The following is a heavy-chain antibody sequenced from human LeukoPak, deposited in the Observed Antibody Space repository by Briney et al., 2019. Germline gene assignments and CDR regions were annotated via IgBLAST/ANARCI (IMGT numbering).Heavy chain of an antibody. J-gene: IGHJ4*02. Sequence: SETLSLTCAVYGGSFSGYYWSWIRQHPGKGLEWIGEINHSGSTNYNPSLKSRVTVSVDTSKNQFSLKLSSVTAAATAVYYSARVLNYYGSGSYYTCFASWGEGTLGTVSS. CDR1: GGSFSGYY. D-gene: IGHD3-10*01. V-gene: IGHV4-34*01. CDR3: ARVLNYYGSGSYYTCFAS. CDR2: INHSGST.